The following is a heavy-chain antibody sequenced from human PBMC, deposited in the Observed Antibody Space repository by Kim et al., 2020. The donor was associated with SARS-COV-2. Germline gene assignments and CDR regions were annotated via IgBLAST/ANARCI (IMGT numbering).Heavy chain of an antibody. Sequence: GGSLRLSCATSGFTFSAYDMNWVRRAPGKVLEWLSFITKSSTTIYYADSVKGRFTISRDNAKNSLYLQMNSLRDEDTALYYCVRDRMGGAFDIWGQGTM. D-gene: IGHD3-16*01. CDR1: GFTFSAYD. CDR3: VRDRMGGAFDI. J-gene: IGHJ3*02. V-gene: IGHV3-48*02. CDR2: ITKSSTTI.